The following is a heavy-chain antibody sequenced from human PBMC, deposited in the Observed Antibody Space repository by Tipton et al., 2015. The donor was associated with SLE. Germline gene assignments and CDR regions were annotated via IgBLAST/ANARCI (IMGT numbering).Heavy chain of an antibody. CDR3: ARANGANFDY. J-gene: IGHJ4*02. D-gene: IGHD4-17*01. Sequence: SVKGRFTISRDNAKNSLYLQMNSLRAEDTAVYYCARANGANFDYWGQGTLVTVSS. V-gene: IGHV3-11*06.